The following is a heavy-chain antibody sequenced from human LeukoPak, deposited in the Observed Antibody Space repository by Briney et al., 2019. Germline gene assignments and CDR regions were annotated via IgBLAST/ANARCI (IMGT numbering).Heavy chain of an antibody. CDR1: GFTVSSNY. Sequence: GGSLRLSCAASGFTVSSNYMSWVRQAPGKGLEWVSVIYSGGSTYYADSVKGRFTISRDNSKNTLYLQMNSLRAEDTAVYYCARESIDPYYYDSSGPVDYWGQGTLVTVSS. J-gene: IGHJ4*02. CDR2: IYSGGST. V-gene: IGHV3-53*01. D-gene: IGHD3-22*01. CDR3: ARESIDPYYYDSSGPVDY.